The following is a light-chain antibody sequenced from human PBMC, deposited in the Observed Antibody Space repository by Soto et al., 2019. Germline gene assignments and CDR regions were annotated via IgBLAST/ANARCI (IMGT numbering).Light chain of an antibody. J-gene: IGLJ3*02. V-gene: IGLV2-14*01. Sequence: QSVLTQPASVSGSPGQSITISCTGTSGDVGGYNYVSWYQQHPGKAPKLMIYEVSNRPSGVSNRFSGSKSGNTASLTISGLQAEDEADYYCSSYTSSSTLGVFGGGTKVTVL. CDR3: SSYTSSSTLGV. CDR1: SGDVGGYNY. CDR2: EVS.